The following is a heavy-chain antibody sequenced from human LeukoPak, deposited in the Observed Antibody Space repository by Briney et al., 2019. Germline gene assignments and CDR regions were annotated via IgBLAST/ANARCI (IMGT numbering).Heavy chain of an antibody. J-gene: IGHJ4*02. CDR2: ISGSGGST. CDR1: GFTFSSYA. CDR3: AKGVYYDFWSGYPYFDY. V-gene: IGHV3-23*01. Sequence: GGSLGLSCAASGFTFSSYAMSWVRQAPGKGLEWVSAISGSGGSTYYADSVKGRFTISRDNSKNTLYLQMNSLRAEDTAVYYCAKGVYYDFWSGYPYFDYWGQGTLVTVSS. D-gene: IGHD3-3*01.